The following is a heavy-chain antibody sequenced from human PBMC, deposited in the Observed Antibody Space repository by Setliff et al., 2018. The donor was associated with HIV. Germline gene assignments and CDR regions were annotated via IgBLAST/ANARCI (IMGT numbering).Heavy chain of an antibody. D-gene: IGHD1-1*01. CDR2: INPDGSHR. CDR3: ASARIPTGGTSPSLDY. J-gene: IGHJ4*02. CDR1: GLSFTISW. Sequence: GSLRLSCAASGLSFTISWMNWVRQAPGEGPEWVANINPDGSHRDYVDSVKGRFIISRDNSKNTVFLQLNTLRPEDTAVYYCASARIPTGGTSPSLDYWGQGALVTVSS. V-gene: IGHV3-7*01.